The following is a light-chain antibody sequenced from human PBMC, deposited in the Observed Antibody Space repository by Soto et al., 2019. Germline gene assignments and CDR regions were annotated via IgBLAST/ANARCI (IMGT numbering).Light chain of an antibody. CDR3: CSYAGSNNWV. CDR2: EVS. V-gene: IGLV2-8*01. J-gene: IGLJ3*02. Sequence: QSALTQPPSASGSPGQSVTISCTGTSSDVGGYNYVSWYQQHPGKAPKLMIYEVSKRPSGVPDRFSGSKSDNMASLTVSGLQAEDEADYYCCSYAGSNNWVFGGGTKLTVL. CDR1: SSDVGGYNY.